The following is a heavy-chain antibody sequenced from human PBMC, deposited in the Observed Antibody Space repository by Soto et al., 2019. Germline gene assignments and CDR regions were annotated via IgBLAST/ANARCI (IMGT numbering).Heavy chain of an antibody. CDR2: ISYSGST. D-gene: IGHD1-26*01. V-gene: IGHV4-39*01. CDR3: ARQGVLGSYYLLDY. J-gene: IGHJ4*02. Sequence: PSETLSLTCTVSGGTISSSSYYWGWIRQPPGKGLEWIGSISYSGSTNYKPSLQSRVTISVDTSKNQFSLKLSSVTAADTAVYYCARQGVLGSYYLLDYWGQGTLVTVSS. CDR1: GGTISSSSYY.